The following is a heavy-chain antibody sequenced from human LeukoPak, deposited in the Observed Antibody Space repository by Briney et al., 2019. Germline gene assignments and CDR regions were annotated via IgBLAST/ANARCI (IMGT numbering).Heavy chain of an antibody. Sequence: GGPLRLSCAVSGFTFSSYNMNWVRQAPGKGLEWVSHIGSAGSTKFYADSVKGRFTVSRDNAKNSLFLQMNSLRAEDTAVYYCARDRYSINLYMTCDYWGQGTLVTVSS. CDR2: IGSAGSTK. D-gene: IGHD6-13*01. V-gene: IGHV3-48*01. CDR1: GFTFSSYN. J-gene: IGHJ4*02. CDR3: ARDRYSINLYMTCDY.